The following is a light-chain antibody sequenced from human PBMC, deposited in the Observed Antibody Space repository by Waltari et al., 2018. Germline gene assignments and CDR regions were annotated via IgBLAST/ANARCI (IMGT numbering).Light chain of an antibody. Sequence: EIVLTQSPVTLSLSPGERATLSCWASQSVTSNYLAWYQQKPGQAPMLLIYGASSRATGIPDRFSGRGSGTDFTLTITRLEPEDFAVYYCHQYGDIPRTFGQGTKVELK. J-gene: IGKJ1*01. V-gene: IGKV3-20*01. CDR3: HQYGDIPRT. CDR2: GAS. CDR1: QSVTSNY.